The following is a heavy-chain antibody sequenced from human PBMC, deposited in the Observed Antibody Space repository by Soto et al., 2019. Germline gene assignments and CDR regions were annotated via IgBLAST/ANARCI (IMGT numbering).Heavy chain of an antibody. Sequence: QVQLVQSGAEVKKPGASVKVSCKASGITYTTYAIHWVRQAPGQGLEWMGWINTGNGNTRYSQRXQCXXTXSTDTSASTAYMDLSSLTSEDTAVYYCARAISGYVTWGQGTLITVSS. CDR1: GITYTTYA. CDR3: ARAISGYVT. CDR2: INTGNGNT. J-gene: IGHJ5*02. D-gene: IGHD5-12*01. V-gene: IGHV1-3*04.